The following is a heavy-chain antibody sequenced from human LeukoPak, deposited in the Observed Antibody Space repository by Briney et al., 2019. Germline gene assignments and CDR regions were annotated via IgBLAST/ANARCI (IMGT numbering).Heavy chain of an antibody. CDR3: ARDTALGYYYYYMDV. CDR2: IYTGGST. V-gene: IGHV4-61*09. Sequence: SQTLSLTCSVSGGSISSGSDYWSWIRQPAGKGLEWIGHIYTGGSTNYNPSLKSRVTISVDTSKNQFSLKLSSVTAADTAVYYCARDTALGYYYYYMDVWGKGTTATVSS. J-gene: IGHJ6*03. D-gene: IGHD2-21*02. CDR1: GGSISSGSDY.